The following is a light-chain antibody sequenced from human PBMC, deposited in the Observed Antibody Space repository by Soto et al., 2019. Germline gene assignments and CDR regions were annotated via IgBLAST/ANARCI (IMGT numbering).Light chain of an antibody. CDR3: QQYNYWPS. V-gene: IGKV3-15*01. Sequence: EILMTQSPATLSVSPGERATLSCRASQSLNDNLAWYQQKPGQAPRLLISRASTRATDIPARFTGSGSGTEFTLTIDSLQSEDFAVYYCQQYNYWPSFGQGTKVEIK. CDR1: QSLNDN. CDR2: RAS. J-gene: IGKJ1*01.